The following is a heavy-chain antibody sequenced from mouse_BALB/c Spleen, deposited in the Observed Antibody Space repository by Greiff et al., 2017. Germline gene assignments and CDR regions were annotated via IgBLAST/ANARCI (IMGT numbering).Heavy chain of an antibody. CDR3: TRDYDYDKYYYAMDY. Sequence: VQLKESGTVLARPGASVKMSCKASGYSFTSYWMHWVKQRPGQGLEWIGAIYPGNSDTSYNQKFKGKAKLTAVTSASTAYMELSSLTNEDSAVYYCTRDYDYDKYYYAMDYWGQGTSVTDSS. CDR1: GYSFTSYW. CDR2: IYPGNSDT. D-gene: IGHD2-4*01. J-gene: IGHJ4*01. V-gene: IGHV1-5*01.